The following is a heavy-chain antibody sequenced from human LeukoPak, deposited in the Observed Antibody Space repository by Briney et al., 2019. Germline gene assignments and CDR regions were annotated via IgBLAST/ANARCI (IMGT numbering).Heavy chain of an antibody. J-gene: IGHJ4*02. CDR2: VRGSGSDT. CDR3: ARGRGVLGYNFFDF. CDR1: GFTFSSYA. D-gene: IGHD5-24*01. Sequence: GGSLRLSCAASGFTFSSYAMSWVRQAPGKGLEWVSAVRGSGSDTDYADSVKGRFSISRDNSKNTLFLQMNSLRVDDTAVYYCARGRGVLGYNFFDFWGQGTQVTVSS. V-gene: IGHV3-23*01.